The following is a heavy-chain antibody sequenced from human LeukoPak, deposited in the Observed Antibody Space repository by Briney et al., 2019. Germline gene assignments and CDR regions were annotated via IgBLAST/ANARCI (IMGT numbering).Heavy chain of an antibody. D-gene: IGHD1-26*01. CDR1: GYTFTGYY. V-gene: IGHV1-2*07. J-gene: IGHJ5*01. CDR2: INPNSGGT. CDR3: VTEKDLLLDS. Sequence: ASVKVSCKASGYTFTGYYMHWVRQAPGQGLEWMGWINPNSGGTNYAHKFQGRVTMTEDTSTDTAYLELSSLRSEDTAVYFCVTEKDLLLDSRGQGTPVTVSS.